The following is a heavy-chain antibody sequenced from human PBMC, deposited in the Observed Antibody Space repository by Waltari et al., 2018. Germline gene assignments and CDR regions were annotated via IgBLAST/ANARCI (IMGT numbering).Heavy chain of an antibody. Sequence: QVQLQESGPGLVKPSETLSLTCAVSGYSISSGYYWGWIRQTPGKGLEWIGSIYHSGSTYYNPSLKSRVTISVDTSKNQFSLKLSSVTAADTAVYYCASIVVVPAAISFFNWFDPWGQGTLVTVSS. CDR2: IYHSGST. CDR3: ASIVVVPAAISFFNWFDP. CDR1: GYSISSGYY. J-gene: IGHJ5*02. V-gene: IGHV4-38-2*01. D-gene: IGHD2-2*02.